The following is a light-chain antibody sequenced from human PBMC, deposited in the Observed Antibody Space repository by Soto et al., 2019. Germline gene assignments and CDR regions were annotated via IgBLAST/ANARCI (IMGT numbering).Light chain of an antibody. CDR1: QSVSSN. V-gene: IGKV3-15*01. Sequence: VMTLSAAALSVSQGERVTLSCRASQSVSSNLVWYHQKPGQAPRLLIYDASTRATGIPARYSGSGSGTEFNFTISSLQSEDFAVYYCQQSNKWPLTFGGGTNVDIK. CDR2: DAS. CDR3: QQSNKWPLT. J-gene: IGKJ4*01.